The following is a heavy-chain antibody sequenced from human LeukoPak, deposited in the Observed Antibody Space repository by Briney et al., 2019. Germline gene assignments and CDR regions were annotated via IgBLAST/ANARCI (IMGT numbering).Heavy chain of an antibody. D-gene: IGHD1-1*01. Sequence: GASVKVSCKASGYTFTGYYMHWVRQAPGQGLEWMGWMNTDTGNPTYAQGFTGRFVFSLDTSVSTAYLQISSLKAEDTAVYYCAREEGGSLDAFDIWGQGTMVTVSS. V-gene: IGHV7-4-1*02. CDR2: MNTDTGNP. J-gene: IGHJ3*02. CDR1: GYTFTGYY. CDR3: AREEGGSLDAFDI.